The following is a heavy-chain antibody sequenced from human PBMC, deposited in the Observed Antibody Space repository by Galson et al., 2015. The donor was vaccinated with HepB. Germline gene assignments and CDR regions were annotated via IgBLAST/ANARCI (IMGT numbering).Heavy chain of an antibody. Sequence: SVKVSCKASGYTFTGYYMHWVRQAPGQGLEWMGWINPNSGGTNYAQKFQGRVTLTRDTSISTAYMELSRLRSDDTAVYYCARVRYGSGSGIPFDYWGQGTLVTVSS. V-gene: IGHV1-2*02. CDR2: INPNSGGT. D-gene: IGHD3-10*01. CDR1: GYTFTGYY. J-gene: IGHJ4*02. CDR3: ARVRYGSGSGIPFDY.